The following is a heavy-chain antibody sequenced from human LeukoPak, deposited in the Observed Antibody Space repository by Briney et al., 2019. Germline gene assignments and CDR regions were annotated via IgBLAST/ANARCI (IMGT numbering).Heavy chain of an antibody. D-gene: IGHD3-22*01. V-gene: IGHV4-59*01. CDR2: LHYSGST. J-gene: IGHJ6*03. CDR1: GGSISGYY. CDR3: ARETYYYDSSGYRNYYYMDV. Sequence: SETLSLTCTVSGGSISGYYWSWIRQPPGKGLEWIGYLHYSGSTNYNPSLKSRVTISVGTSKNQFSLKLSSVTAADTAVYYCARETYYYDSSGYRNYYYMDVWGKGTTVTISS.